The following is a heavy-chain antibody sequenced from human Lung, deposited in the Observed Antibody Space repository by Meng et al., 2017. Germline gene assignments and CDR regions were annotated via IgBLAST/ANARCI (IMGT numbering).Heavy chain of an antibody. CDR2: IYNSGST. J-gene: IGHJ2*01. CDR1: GGSISSSNYY. CDR3: ARGQKGYFDL. Sequence: QVHLHESGPGLVKPSQSLSLTCTVSGGSISSSNYYWSWIRQPPGKGLEWSGHIYNSGSTYYNPSLKSRITISVDTSKNQFSLKLSSVTAADTAVYYCARGQKGYFDLWGRGTLVTVSS. V-gene: IGHV4-30-4*01.